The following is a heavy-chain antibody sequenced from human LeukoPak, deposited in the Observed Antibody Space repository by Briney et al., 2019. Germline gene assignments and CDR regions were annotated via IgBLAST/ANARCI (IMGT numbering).Heavy chain of an antibody. J-gene: IGHJ6*03. CDR2: ISYDGSNK. CDR3: ARDYRQQLGTYYYYYYMDV. CDR1: GFTFSSYA. Sequence: PGRSLRLSCAASGFTFSSYAMHWVRQAPGKGLEWVAVISYDGSNKYYADSVKGRFTISRDNSKNTLYLQMNSLRAEDTAMYYCARDYRQQLGTYYYYYYMDVWGKGTTVTVSS. V-gene: IGHV3-30*04. D-gene: IGHD6-13*01.